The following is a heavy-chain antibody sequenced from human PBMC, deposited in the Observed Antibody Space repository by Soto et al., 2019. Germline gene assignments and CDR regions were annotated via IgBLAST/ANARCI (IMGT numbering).Heavy chain of an antibody. J-gene: IGHJ4*02. V-gene: IGHV4-30-4*01. CDR1: DGSISSGDYY. CDR2: IYYSGST. Sequence: SETLSLTCTVSDGSISSGDYYWSWIRQPPGKGLEWIGYIYYSGSTYYNPSLKSRVTISVDTSKNQFSLKLSSVTAADTAVYYCARGGIYYDSSTIIDYWGQGTLVTVSS. CDR3: ARGGIYYDSSTIIDY. D-gene: IGHD3-22*01.